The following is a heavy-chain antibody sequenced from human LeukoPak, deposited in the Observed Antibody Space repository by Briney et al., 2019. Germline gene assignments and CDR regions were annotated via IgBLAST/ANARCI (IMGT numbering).Heavy chain of an antibody. Sequence: GGSLRLSCAASGFTFSSYAMSWVRQAPGKGLEWVSAISGSGGSTCYADSVKGRFTISRDNSKNTLYLQMNSLRAEDTAVYYCAKGHYGSGSYYIEYFQHWGQGTLVTVSS. D-gene: IGHD3-10*01. CDR1: GFTFSSYA. CDR2: ISGSGGST. CDR3: AKGHYGSGSYYIEYFQH. J-gene: IGHJ1*01. V-gene: IGHV3-23*01.